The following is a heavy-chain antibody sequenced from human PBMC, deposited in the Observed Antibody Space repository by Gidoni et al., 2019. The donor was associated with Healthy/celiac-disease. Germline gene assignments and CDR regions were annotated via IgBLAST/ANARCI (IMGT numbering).Heavy chain of an antibody. CDR3: ARARSPDFWSGYRPVWFDP. D-gene: IGHD3-3*01. Sequence: QVQLQESGPGLVKPSETLSLTCAVSGYSLSSGYYWGWIRQPPGKGLEWIGSIFHSGSTYYNPSLKSRVTISVDTSKNQFSLKLSSVTAADTAVYYCARARSPDFWSGYRPVWFDPWGQGTLVTVSS. CDR1: GYSLSSGYY. V-gene: IGHV4-38-2*01. J-gene: IGHJ5*02. CDR2: IFHSGST.